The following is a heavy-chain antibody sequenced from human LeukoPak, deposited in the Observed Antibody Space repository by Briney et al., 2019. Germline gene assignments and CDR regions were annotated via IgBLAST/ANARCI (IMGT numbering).Heavy chain of an antibody. CDR1: GGSISSGSYY. J-gene: IGHJ4*02. CDR3: ARGGQYSGYGTTFEY. D-gene: IGHD5-12*01. Sequence: KPSETLSLTRTVSGGSISSGSYYWSWIRQPAGKGLEWIGRMSTSGCTNYNPSLKSRVTISVDTSKNQLSLKLSSATAADTAVYYCARGGQYSGYGTTFEYWGQGTLVTVSS. V-gene: IGHV4-61*02. CDR2: MSTSGCT.